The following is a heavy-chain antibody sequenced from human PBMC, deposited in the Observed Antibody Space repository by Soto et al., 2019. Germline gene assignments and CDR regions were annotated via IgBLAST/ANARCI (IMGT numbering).Heavy chain of an antibody. J-gene: IGHJ3*02. CDR1: GYSFTSYW. CDR2: TDPSNSYS. CDR3: ARAGGAVVTTISDAFDI. D-gene: IGHD2-21*02. V-gene: IGHV5-10-1*01. Sequence: PGESLKISCKGSGYSFTSYWISWLRQMPGHGVEWMGRTDPSNSYSHYSPSFQGHVPISADKSISTAYLQWSSPKASDTAMYYCARAGGAVVTTISDAFDIWGQGTMVTVSS.